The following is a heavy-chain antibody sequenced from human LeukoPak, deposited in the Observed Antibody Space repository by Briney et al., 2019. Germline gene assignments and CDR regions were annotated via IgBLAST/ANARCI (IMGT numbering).Heavy chain of an antibody. D-gene: IGHD4-17*01. J-gene: IGHJ4*02. V-gene: IGHV4-38-2*02. CDR3: ARAGYGDSDFDY. Sequence: ASETLSLTCTVSGGSICSYYWSWIRQPPGQGLEWSGSIYHSGNTYYNPSLKSRVTISVDTSKKQFSLKLNSVTAADTAVYYCARAGYGDSDFDYWGQGTLVTVSS. CDR1: GGSICSYY. CDR2: IYHSGNT.